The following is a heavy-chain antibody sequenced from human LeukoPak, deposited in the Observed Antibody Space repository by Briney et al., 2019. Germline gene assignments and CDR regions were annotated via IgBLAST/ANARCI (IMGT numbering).Heavy chain of an antibody. CDR3: SRDRLVAGYYDYMDV. CDR2: IRSKGFGGTT. CDR1: GFTFGDYA. V-gene: IGHV3-49*04. Sequence: PGGSLRLSCTASGFTFGDYAMSWVRQAPGKGLEWVGFIRSKGFGGTTEYAASVKGRFTISRDDSKSIAYLQMNSLQTEDTAVYYCSRDRLVAGYYDYMDVWGKGTTVTVSS. J-gene: IGHJ6*03. D-gene: IGHD2-2*01.